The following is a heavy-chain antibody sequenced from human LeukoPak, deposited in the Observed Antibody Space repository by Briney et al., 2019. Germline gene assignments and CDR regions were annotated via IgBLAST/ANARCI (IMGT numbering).Heavy chain of an antibody. V-gene: IGHV3-11*04. Sequence: GGSLRLSCAAFGFTVSSNYMSWVRQAPGKGLEWVSYISSSGSTIYYADSVKGRFTISRDNAKNSLYLQMNSLRAEDTSVYYCARDTNGDGWFDPWGQGTLVTVSS. D-gene: IGHD4-17*01. CDR2: ISSSGSTI. J-gene: IGHJ5*02. CDR3: ARDTNGDGWFDP. CDR1: GFTVSSNY.